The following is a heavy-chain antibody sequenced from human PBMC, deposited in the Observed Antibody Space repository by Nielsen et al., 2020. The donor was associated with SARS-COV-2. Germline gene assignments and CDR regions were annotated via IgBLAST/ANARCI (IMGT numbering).Heavy chain of an antibody. Sequence: WVRQAPGQGLEWMGIINPSGGSTSYAQKFQGRVTMTRDTSTSTVYMELSSLRSEDTAVYYCARERDYVWGSYRPSDAFDIWGQGTMVTVSS. V-gene: IGHV1-46*01. CDR2: INPSGGST. D-gene: IGHD3-16*02. J-gene: IGHJ3*02. CDR3: ARERDYVWGSYRPSDAFDI.